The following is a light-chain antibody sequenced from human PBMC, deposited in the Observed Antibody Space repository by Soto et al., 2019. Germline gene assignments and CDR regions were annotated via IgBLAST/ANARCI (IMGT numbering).Light chain of an antibody. CDR3: GTWDSSLSEV. V-gene: IGLV1-51*01. CDR2: DNN. CDR1: SSNIENNY. Sequence: QTVVTQPPSVSAAPGQKVTISCSGSSSNIENNYVSWYQQLPGTAPKLLIYDNNQRPSGIPDRFSGSKSGTSATLDITGLQTGDEADYYCGTWDSSLSEVFGTGTKLTVL. J-gene: IGLJ1*01.